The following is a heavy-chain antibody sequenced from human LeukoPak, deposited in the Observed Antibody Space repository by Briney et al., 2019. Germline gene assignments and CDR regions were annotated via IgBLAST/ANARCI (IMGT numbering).Heavy chain of an antibody. CDR2: ISGTGGST. D-gene: IGHD3-10*01. CDR1: GFTFSNYA. V-gene: IGHV3-23*01. J-gene: IGHJ4*02. CDR3: AKDRARNYGSGSYFDF. Sequence: GGSLRLSCAASGFTFSNYAMTWVRQAPGKGLEWVSFISGTGGSTYYADSVRGRFTISRDNSKNTLFLQMNSLRVEDTAVYYCAKDRARNYGSGSYFDFWGQGTLVVVSS.